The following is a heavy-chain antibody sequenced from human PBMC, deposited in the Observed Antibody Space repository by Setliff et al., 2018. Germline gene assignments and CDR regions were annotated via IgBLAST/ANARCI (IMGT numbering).Heavy chain of an antibody. V-gene: IGHV1-18*01. CDR1: GNSFSSSS. D-gene: IGHD6-19*01. J-gene: IGHJ3*02. CDR2: VSTYNGDT. CDR3: ARRPIALAGYRKGAFDI. Sequence: ASVKVSCKASGNSFSSSSITWVRQAPGQGLEWMGWVSTYNGDTKYAQNFRGRVTMTTDMSTSTVHMELRTLRSDDTAVYFCARRPIALAGYRKGAFDIWGQGTMVTVSS.